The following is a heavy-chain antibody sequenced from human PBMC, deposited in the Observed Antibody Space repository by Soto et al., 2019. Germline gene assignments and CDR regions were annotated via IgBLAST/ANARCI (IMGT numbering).Heavy chain of an antibody. Sequence: SETLSLTCTMSGDSYSISTYSWSWIRQPPGKALQWIGFIYQSGVTSYNPSLASRVSISLDRSNNQCSLKLKSVTAADTALYFCAGMPYTSGLRFDPWGPGTLVTVSS. D-gene: IGHD6-19*01. J-gene: IGHJ5*02. CDR3: AGMPYTSGLRFDP. CDR2: IYQSGVT. V-gene: IGHV4-30-2*01. CDR1: GDSYSISTYS.